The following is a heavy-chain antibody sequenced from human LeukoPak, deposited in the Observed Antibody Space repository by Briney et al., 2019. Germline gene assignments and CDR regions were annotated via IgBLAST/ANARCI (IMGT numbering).Heavy chain of an antibody. D-gene: IGHD6-13*01. CDR1: GGSISNFY. CDR2: IYYSGST. J-gene: IGHJ4*02. V-gene: IGHV4-59*01. Sequence: SETLSLTCTVSGGSISNFYWSWIRQPPGKGLEWIGYIYYSGSTNYNPSLKSRVTISVDTSKNQFSLRLNSVAAADTAVYYCARGHYTSSWYVFDYWGQGTLVTVSS. CDR3: ARGHYTSSWYVFDY.